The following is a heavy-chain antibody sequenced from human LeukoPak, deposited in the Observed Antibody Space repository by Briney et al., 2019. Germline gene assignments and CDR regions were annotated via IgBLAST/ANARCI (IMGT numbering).Heavy chain of an antibody. CDR1: GGSFSGYY. V-gene: IGHV4-34*01. J-gene: IGHJ5*02. CDR3: AIHRRESWFDP. CDR2: INHSGST. D-gene: IGHD3-10*01. Sequence: KSSETLSLTCAVYGGSFSGYYWSWIRQPPGKGLEWIGEINHSGSTNYNPSLNSRVTISVDTSKNQFSLKLSSVTAADTAVYYCAIHRRESWFDPWGQGTLVTVSS.